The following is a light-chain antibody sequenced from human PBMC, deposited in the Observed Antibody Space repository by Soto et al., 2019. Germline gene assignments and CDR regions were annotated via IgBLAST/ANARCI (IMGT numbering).Light chain of an antibody. J-gene: IGKJ4*01. CDR1: HGIGDT. Sequence: SPATLPVSPGEGGTLSCMARHGIGDTLAWYQHQPGQTPSLLIYDTSTRATGVPTRFSGSRSGAEFTLTINRLQSEDFAVYYCQPYNNWPLTFGGGTKVDIK. CDR2: DTS. V-gene: IGKV3-15*01. CDR3: QPYNNWPLT.